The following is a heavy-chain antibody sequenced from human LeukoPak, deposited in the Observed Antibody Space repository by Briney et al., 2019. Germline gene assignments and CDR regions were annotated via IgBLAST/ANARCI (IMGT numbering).Heavy chain of an antibody. CDR3: ARERREYSYGSFIGDY. CDR2: INPNSGGT. Sequence: ASVKVSCKASGYTFTGYYMHWVRQAPGQGLEWMGWINPNSGGTNYAQKFQGRVTMTRDTSISTAYMELSRLRSDDTALYYCARERREYSYGSFIGDYWGQGTLVTVSS. D-gene: IGHD5-18*01. J-gene: IGHJ4*02. CDR1: GYTFTGYY. V-gene: IGHV1-2*02.